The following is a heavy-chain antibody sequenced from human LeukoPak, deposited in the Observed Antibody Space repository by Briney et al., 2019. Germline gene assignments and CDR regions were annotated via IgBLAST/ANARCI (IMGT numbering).Heavy chain of an antibody. J-gene: IGHJ6*03. Sequence: SETLPLTCTVSGGSISSSSYYWGWIRQPPGKGLEWIGSIYYSGSTYYNPSLKSRVTISVDTSKNQFSLKLSSVTAADTAVYYCARVIFIAARPTNSYYYYYMDVWGKGTTVTVSS. V-gene: IGHV4-39*07. D-gene: IGHD6-6*01. CDR2: IYYSGST. CDR1: GGSISSSSYY. CDR3: ARVIFIAARPTNSYYYYYMDV.